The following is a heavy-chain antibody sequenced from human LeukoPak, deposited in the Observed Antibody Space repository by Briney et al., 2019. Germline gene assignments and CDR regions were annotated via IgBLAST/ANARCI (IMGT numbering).Heavy chain of an antibody. CDR3: ARGPTQYGSGSYDPGLPDY. Sequence: SVKVSCKASGGTFSGYAISWVRQAPGQGLEWMGRIIPILGIANYAQKFQGRVTITADKSTSTAYMELSSLRSEDTAVYYCARGPTQYGSGSYDPGLPDYWGQGTLVTVSS. CDR1: GGTFSGYA. J-gene: IGHJ4*02. D-gene: IGHD3-10*01. CDR2: IIPILGIA. V-gene: IGHV1-69*04.